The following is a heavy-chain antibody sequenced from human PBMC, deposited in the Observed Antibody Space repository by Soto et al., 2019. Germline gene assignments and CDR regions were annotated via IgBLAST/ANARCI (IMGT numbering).Heavy chain of an antibody. CDR3: AHLDCGGDCYEGPYYFDY. Sequence: SGPTLVNPTQTLTLTCTFSGFSLSTSGVGVGWIRQPPGKALEWLALIYWDDDKRYSPSLKSRLTITKDTSKNQVVLTMTNMDPVDTATYYCAHLDCGGDCYEGPYYFDYWGQGTLVTVSS. D-gene: IGHD2-21*02. V-gene: IGHV2-5*02. CDR1: GFSLSTSGVG. J-gene: IGHJ4*02. CDR2: IYWDDDK.